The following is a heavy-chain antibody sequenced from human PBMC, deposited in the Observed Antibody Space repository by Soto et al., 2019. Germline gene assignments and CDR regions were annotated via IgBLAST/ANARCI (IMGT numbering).Heavy chain of an antibody. V-gene: IGHV1-18*01. CDR2: ISGYNGDT. D-gene: IGHD1-26*01. J-gene: IGHJ5*02. CDR1: GYTFTRYG. CDR3: ARVGGDNWFDP. Sequence: ASVKVSCKASGYTFTRYGISWVRQAPGQGLERMGWISGYNGDTNYAQKFQGRVTMTTDTSTSTAYMELRSLRSDDTAVYYCARVGGDNWFDPWGQGTLVTVSS.